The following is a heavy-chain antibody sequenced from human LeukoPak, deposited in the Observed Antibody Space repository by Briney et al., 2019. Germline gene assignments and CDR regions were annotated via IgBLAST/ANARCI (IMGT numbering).Heavy chain of an antibody. CDR3: AKDFEQLAPFDY. V-gene: IGHV3-23*01. D-gene: IGHD6-6*01. Sequence: GGSLRLSCAASGFTFSSYAMSWVRQVPGKGLEWVSGISGSGGSTYNADSVKGRFTISRDNPKNTLYLQMNSLTAEDTAVYYCAKDFEQLAPFDYWGQGTLVTVSS. J-gene: IGHJ4*02. CDR2: ISGSGGST. CDR1: GFTFSSYA.